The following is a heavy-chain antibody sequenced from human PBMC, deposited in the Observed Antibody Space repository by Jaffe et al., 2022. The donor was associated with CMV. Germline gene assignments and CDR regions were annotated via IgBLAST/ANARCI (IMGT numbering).Heavy chain of an antibody. J-gene: IGHJ6*03. Sequence: EVQLVESGGGLVQPGGSLRLSCAASGFTFSSYEMNWVRQAPGKGLEWVSYISSSGSTIYYADSVKGRFTISRDNAKNSLYLQMNSLRAEDTAVYYCARFSYPNYYDSSGWGVYYYYYMDVWGKGTTVTVSS. V-gene: IGHV3-48*03. CDR2: ISSSGSTI. D-gene: IGHD3-22*01. CDR3: ARFSYPNYYDSSGWGVYYYYYMDV. CDR1: GFTFSSYE.